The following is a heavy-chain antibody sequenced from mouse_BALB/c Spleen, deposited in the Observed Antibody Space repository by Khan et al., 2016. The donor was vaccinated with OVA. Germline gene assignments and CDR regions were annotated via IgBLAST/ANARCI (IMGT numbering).Heavy chain of an antibody. D-gene: IGHD4-1*01. CDR3: VRLGPGFTY. Sequence: EVQLQESGPGLVKPSQSLSLTCTVTGYSITSDYAWNWIRQFPGNKLEWMGYISYSGSTSYNPSLKSRISITRDTSKNQFFLQLNSVTTEDTATYYCVRLGPGFTYWGQGTLVTVSA. J-gene: IGHJ3*01. CDR2: ISYSGST. V-gene: IGHV3-2*02. CDR1: GYSITSDYA.